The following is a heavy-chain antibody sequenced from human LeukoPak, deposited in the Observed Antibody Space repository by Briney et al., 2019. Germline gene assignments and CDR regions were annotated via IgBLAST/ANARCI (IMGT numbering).Heavy chain of an antibody. CDR3: ARDVAVAGAYFDY. D-gene: IGHD6-19*01. CDR2: IVVGSGNT. Sequence: ASVKVSCKASGFTFTSSAVQWVRQARGQRLEWIGWIVVGSGNTNYAQKLQGRVTMTTDTSTSTAYMELRSLRSDDTAVYYCARDVAVAGAYFDYWGQGTLVTVSS. CDR1: GFTFTSSA. V-gene: IGHV1-58*01. J-gene: IGHJ4*02.